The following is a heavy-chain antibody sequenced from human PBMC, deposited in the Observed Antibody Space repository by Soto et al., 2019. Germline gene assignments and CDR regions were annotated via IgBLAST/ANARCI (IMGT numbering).Heavy chain of an antibody. V-gene: IGHV4-39*02. CDR3: ATGNIDLWSGYKYFYYGMDV. Sequence: KSSETLSLTCTVSGGSVRSSNYYWAWIRQPPGKGLEWIGSIRYGGNTYSNPSLKSRLTISVDTSNNHISLRLSSVTAADTAIYYCATGNIDLWSGYKYFYYGMDVWGQGTTVTVSS. CDR1: GGSVRSSNYY. J-gene: IGHJ6*02. CDR2: IRYGGNT. D-gene: IGHD3-3*01.